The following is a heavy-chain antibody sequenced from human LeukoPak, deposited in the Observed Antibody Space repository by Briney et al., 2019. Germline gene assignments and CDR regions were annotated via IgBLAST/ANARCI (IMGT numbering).Heavy chain of an antibody. D-gene: IGHD5-18*01. J-gene: IGHJ4*02. Sequence: GGSPRLSCAASGFTFSSYWMSWVRQAPGKGLEWVANIKQDGSEKYYVDSVKGRFTISRDNAKNSLYLQMNSLRAEDTAVYYCARGVRGYSYGYDFDYWGQGTLVTVSS. CDR3: ARGVRGYSYGYDFDY. V-gene: IGHV3-7*01. CDR2: IKQDGSEK. CDR1: GFTFSSYW.